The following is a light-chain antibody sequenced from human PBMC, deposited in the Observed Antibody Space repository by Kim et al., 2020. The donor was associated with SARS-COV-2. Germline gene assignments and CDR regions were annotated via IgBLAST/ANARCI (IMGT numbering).Light chain of an antibody. CDR1: QSINPW. CDR3: QQYKNYPRT. CDR2: QTS. V-gene: IGKV1-5*03. J-gene: IGKJ1*01. Sequence: DIQMTQSPSTLSASVGDRVTITCRASQSINPWLAWYQQKPGKAPQRLIFQTSSLESGVPSRFSGSGSGTEFTLTISSLQPDDFATYYCQQYKNYPRTFGQGTKLDIK.